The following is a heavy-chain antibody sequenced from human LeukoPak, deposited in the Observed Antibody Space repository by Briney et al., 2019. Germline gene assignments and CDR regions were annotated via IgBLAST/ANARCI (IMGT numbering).Heavy chain of an antibody. Sequence: SETLSLTCAVSGYSIRSGDYCCWIRQSPGRGLEWSGIIYHSGSTHYNPSLKSRVTILADTSKNQFSLMLSSVTAADTAVYYCARNRSLTTTPGFDHWGQGTLVTVSS. D-gene: IGHD4-11*01. CDR1: GYSIRSGDY. J-gene: IGHJ4*02. CDR2: IYHSGST. V-gene: IGHV4-38-2*01. CDR3: ARNRSLTTTPGFDH.